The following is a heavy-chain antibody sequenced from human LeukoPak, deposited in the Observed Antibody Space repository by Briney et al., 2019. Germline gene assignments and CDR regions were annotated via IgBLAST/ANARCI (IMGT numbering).Heavy chain of an antibody. CDR3: ANEMGGYCTNGVCHSFDY. D-gene: IGHD2-8*01. CDR2: ISYDGSNK. J-gene: IGHJ4*02. V-gene: IGHV3-30-3*02. CDR1: GFTFSSYA. Sequence: GGSLRLSCAASGFTFSSYAMHWVRQAPGKGLEWVAVISYDGSNKYYADSVKGRFTISRDNSKNTLYLQMNSLRAEDTTVYYCANEMGGYCTNGVCHSFDYWGQGTLVTVSS.